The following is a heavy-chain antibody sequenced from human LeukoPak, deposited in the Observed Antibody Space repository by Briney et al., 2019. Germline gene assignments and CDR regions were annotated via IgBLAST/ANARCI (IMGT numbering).Heavy chain of an antibody. CDR3: ARYDLYSGYDYDF. CDR2: FNPNSGGT. J-gene: IGHJ4*02. D-gene: IGHD5-12*01. V-gene: IGHV1-2*02. CDR1: GYTFTAYY. Sequence: ASVKVSCKASGYTFTAYYIHWVRQAPGQGLEWMGWFNPNSGGTNYAQEFQGRVTMTRDTSISTAYMELSRLTSDDTAVYYCARYDLYSGYDYDFWGQGTLVTVSS.